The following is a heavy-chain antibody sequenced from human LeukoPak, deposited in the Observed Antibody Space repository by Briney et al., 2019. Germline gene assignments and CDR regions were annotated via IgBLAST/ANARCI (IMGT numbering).Heavy chain of an antibody. D-gene: IGHD1-26*01. CDR3: ARTSGSPLRRRIAFDI. CDR1: GYTFTGYY. CDR2: INPNSGGT. Sequence: GASVKVSCKASGYTFTGYYMHWVRQAPGQGLEWMGWINPNSGGTNYAQKFQGRVTMTRDTSISTAYMELSRLRSDDTAVYYCARTSGSPLRRRIAFDIWGQGTMVTVSS. J-gene: IGHJ3*02. V-gene: IGHV1-2*02.